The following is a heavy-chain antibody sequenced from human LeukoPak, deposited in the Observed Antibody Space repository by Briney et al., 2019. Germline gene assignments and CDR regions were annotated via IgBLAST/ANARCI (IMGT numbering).Heavy chain of an antibody. CDR2: IRYDGSNK. CDR3: AKAARVFGYQLLLGGPDY. CDR1: GFTFSSYG. J-gene: IGHJ4*02. V-gene: IGHV3-30*02. Sequence: GSLRLSCAASGFTFSSYGMHWVRQAPGKGLEWVAFIRYDGSNKYYADSVKGRFTISRDNSKNTLYLQMNSLRAEDTAVYYCAKAARVFGYQLLLGGPDYWGQGTLVTVSS. D-gene: IGHD2-2*01.